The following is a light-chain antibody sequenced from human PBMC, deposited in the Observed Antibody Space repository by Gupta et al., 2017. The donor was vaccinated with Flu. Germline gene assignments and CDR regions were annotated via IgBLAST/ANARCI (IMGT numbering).Light chain of an antibody. J-gene: IGLJ2*01. CDR3: CSFTGSSTFV. CDR1: SSDFHRYNY. V-gene: IGLV2-11*01. Sequence: SVTISCTGTSSDFHRYNYVSWYQHRPGKAPQFIISDVSKRPSGIPDRFSGSESGNTASLTISGLHTDDEAVYYCCSFTGSSTFVFGGGTKLTVL. CDR2: DVS.